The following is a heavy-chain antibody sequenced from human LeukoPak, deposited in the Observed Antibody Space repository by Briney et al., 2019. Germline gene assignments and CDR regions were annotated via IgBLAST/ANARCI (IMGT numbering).Heavy chain of an antibody. CDR3: ARELVQTNTFDY. V-gene: IGHV4-39*07. CDR1: GGSISSSSYY. CDR2: IYYSGST. J-gene: IGHJ4*02. Sequence: SETLSLTCTVSGGSISSSSYYWGWIRQPPGKGLEWIGSIYYSGSTYYNPSLKSRVTISVDTSKNQFSLKLSPVTAADTAVYYCARELVQTNTFDYWGQGTLVTVST. D-gene: IGHD6-6*01.